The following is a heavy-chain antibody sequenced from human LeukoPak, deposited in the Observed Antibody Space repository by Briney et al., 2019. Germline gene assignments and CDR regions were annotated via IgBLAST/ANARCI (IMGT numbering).Heavy chain of an antibody. V-gene: IGHV4-34*01. CDR3: ARVYGLYYFDY. CDR1: GGSFSGYY. J-gene: IGHJ4*02. CDR2: INHSGST. D-gene: IGHD3-16*01. Sequence: SETLSLTCAVYGGSFSGYYWSWIRQPPGKGLEWIGEINHSGSTNYNPSPKSRVTISVDTSKNQFSLKLSSVTAADTAVYYCARVYGLYYFDYWGQGTLVTVSS.